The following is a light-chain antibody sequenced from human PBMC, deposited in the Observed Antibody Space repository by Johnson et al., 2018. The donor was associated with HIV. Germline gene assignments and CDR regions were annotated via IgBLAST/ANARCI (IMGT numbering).Light chain of an antibody. J-gene: IGLJ1*01. CDR3: GSWDSSLSALYV. V-gene: IGLV1-51*02. CDR2: ETN. CDR1: SSTIGNNY. Sequence: QSVLTQPPSVSAAPGQKVTISCSVSSSTIGNNYVSWYQQFPGTAPKLLIYETNKRPSGIPDRFSGSKSGTSATLGITGLQTGDEADYYCGSWDSSLSALYVFGTGTKVAVL.